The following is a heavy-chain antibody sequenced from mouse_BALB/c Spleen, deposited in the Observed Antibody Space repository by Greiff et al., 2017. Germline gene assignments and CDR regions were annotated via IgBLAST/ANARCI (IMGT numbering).Heavy chain of an antibody. V-gene: IGHV1-63*02. D-gene: IGHD1-2*01. J-gene: IGHJ4*01. Sequence: QVQLQQSGAELVRPGTSVKISCKASGYTFTNYWLGWVKQRPGHGLERIGDIYPGGGYTNYNEKFKGKATLTADTSSSTAYMQLSSLTSEDSAVYFCAREGVLRLDAMDYWGQGTSVTVSS. CDR3: AREGVLRLDAMDY. CDR2: IYPGGGYT. CDR1: GYTFTNYW.